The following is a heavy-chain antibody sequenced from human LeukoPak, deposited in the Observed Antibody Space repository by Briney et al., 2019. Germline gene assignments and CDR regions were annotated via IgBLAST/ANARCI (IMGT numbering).Heavy chain of an antibody. CDR2: ISGSGSNT. J-gene: IGHJ4*02. Sequence: GGSLRLSCAASGFTFSGCAMSWGRQAPGKGLEWVSAISGSGSNTYYAASGKGRFTISRDNSKNTLYLQMNSLRAEDTAVYYCANLWSADFDYWGQGTLVTVSS. V-gene: IGHV3-23*01. CDR1: GFTFSGCA. D-gene: IGHD2-21*01. CDR3: ANLWSADFDY.